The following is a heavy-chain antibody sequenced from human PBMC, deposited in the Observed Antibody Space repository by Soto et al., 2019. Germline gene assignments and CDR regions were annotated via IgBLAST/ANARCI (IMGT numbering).Heavy chain of an antibody. V-gene: IGHV3-74*01. CDR3: ATAEVDY. CDR1: GFNFGSSW. CDR2: MTSDGSTT. Sequence: EGSLRLSCAASGFNFGSSWMHWVRQAPGKGPQWVSRMTSDGSTTDYADSVKGRFTVSRDNGKYTLYLQMNSRRAEDTAVYYCATAEVDYWGPGTLVTSPQ. J-gene: IGHJ4*02.